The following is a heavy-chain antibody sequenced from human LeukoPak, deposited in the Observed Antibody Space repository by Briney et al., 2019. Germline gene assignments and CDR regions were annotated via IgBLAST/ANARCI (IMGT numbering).Heavy chain of an antibody. V-gene: IGHV1-24*01. D-gene: IGHD6-13*01. CDR3: ATFPIGYSSSHPGDY. CDR2: FDPEDGET. CDR1: GYTLTELS. J-gene: IGHJ4*02. Sequence: GASVKVSCKVSGYTLTELSMHWVRQAPGKGLEWMGGFDPEDGETIYAQKFQGRVTMTEDTSTDTAYMELSSLRSEDTAVYYCATFPIGYSSSHPGDYWGQGTLVTVSS.